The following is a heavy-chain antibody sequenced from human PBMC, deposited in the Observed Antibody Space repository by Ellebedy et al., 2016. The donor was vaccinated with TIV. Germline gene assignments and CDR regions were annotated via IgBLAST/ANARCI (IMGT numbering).Heavy chain of an antibody. Sequence: GGSLRLSXAASGFTFSSYAMSWVRQAPGKGLEWVSAISGSCGSTYYADSVKGRFTISRDNSKNTLYLQMNSLRAEDTAVYYCAKCGWPHYYYYMDVWGKGTTVTVSS. D-gene: IGHD1-26*01. CDR3: AKCGWPHYYYYMDV. CDR1: GFTFSSYA. J-gene: IGHJ6*03. CDR2: ISGSCGST. V-gene: IGHV3-23*01.